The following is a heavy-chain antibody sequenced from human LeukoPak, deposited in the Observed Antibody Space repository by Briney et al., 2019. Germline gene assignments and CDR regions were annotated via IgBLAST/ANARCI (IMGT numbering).Heavy chain of an antibody. J-gene: IGHJ3*02. CDR1: GGSISSNSYY. CDR2: IYYSGST. Sequence: SETLSLTCTVSGGSISSNSYYWGWIRQPPGKGLEGIGSIYYSGSTYYNPSLKSRVTISVDTSTNQFSLKLSSVTGADTCVYDCASSDVTVSEDAFDIWGQGTMVTVSS. V-gene: IGHV4-39*01. D-gene: IGHD1-14*01. CDR3: ASSDVTVSEDAFDI.